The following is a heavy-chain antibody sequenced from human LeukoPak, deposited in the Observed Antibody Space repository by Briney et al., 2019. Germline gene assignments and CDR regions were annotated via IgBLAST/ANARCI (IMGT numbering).Heavy chain of an antibody. CDR3: ARRGPTHYYYYMDV. V-gene: IGHV1-18*04. Sequence: ASVKVSCKASGYTFSNYGITWVRQAPGQGLEWMGWISANIGDTNIAQKFQGRVLMTTDTSTSTAYMQLGSLRSDDTAVYYCARRGPTHYYYYMDVWGKGTTVVVSS. J-gene: IGHJ6*03. CDR2: ISANIGDT. D-gene: IGHD3-10*01. CDR1: GYTFSNYG.